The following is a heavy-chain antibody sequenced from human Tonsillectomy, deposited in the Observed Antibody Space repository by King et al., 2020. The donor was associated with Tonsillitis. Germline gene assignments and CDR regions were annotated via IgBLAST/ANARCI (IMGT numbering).Heavy chain of an antibody. CDR1: GFTFSSCS. D-gene: IGHD1-7*01. J-gene: IGHJ6*02. CDR2: ISSSSSSI. Sequence: VQLVESGGGLVQPGGSLRLSCAASGFTFSSCSMNWVRQAPGKGLEWVSYISSSSSSIYYADSVKGRFTISRDNAKNSLYLQMNSLRDEDTAVYYCALTGTTLYYDYYGMDVWGQGTTVTVSS. CDR3: ALTGTTLYYDYYGMDV. V-gene: IGHV3-48*02.